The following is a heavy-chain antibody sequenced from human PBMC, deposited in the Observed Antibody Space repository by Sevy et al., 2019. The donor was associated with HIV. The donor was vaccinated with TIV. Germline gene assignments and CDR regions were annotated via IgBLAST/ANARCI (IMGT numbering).Heavy chain of an antibody. Sequence: GGSLRLSCAASGFTFSSYAMHWVRQAPGKGLEWVAVISYDGSNKYYADSVKGRFTISRDNSKNTLYLQMNSLRAEDTAVYYCARGGATLDHWGQGTLVTVSS. CDR1: GFTFSSYA. J-gene: IGHJ4*02. CDR3: ARGGATLDH. V-gene: IGHV3-30*04. CDR2: ISYDGSNK. D-gene: IGHD1-1*01.